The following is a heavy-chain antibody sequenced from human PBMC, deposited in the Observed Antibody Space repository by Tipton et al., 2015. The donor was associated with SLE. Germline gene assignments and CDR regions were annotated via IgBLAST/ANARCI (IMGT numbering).Heavy chain of an antibody. CDR1: GGSISTNSYY. CDR2: IHYGGST. CDR3: ARDVAAEFDY. D-gene: IGHD6-13*01. Sequence: GLVKPSETLSLTCTVSGGSISTNSYYWAWIRQAPGKGLEWIGSIHYGGSTYDNLSLKSRVTISVDTSKNQFSLKLSSVTAADTAVYYCARDVAAEFDYWGQGTLVTVSS. V-gene: IGHV4-39*07. J-gene: IGHJ4*02.